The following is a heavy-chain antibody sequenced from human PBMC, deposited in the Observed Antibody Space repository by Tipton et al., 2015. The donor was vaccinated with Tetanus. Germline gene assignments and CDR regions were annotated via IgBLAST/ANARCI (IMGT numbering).Heavy chain of an antibody. CDR3: ARDFRQISGVAHPFDS. J-gene: IGHJ5*01. D-gene: IGHD3-3*01. CDR2: IGSFSSTI. CDR1: GFTFSSYS. V-gene: IGHV3-48*02. Sequence: SLRLSCEGSGFTFSSYSMNWVRQAPGKGLEWISFIGSFSSTIYYADSVRGRFTVSRDNAKNSLYLQMNGLRDDDTAVYFCARDFRQISGVAHPFDSWGQGTLVTASS.